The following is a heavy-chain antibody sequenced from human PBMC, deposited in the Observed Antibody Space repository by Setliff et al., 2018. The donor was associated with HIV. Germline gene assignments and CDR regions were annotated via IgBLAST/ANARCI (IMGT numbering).Heavy chain of an antibody. V-gene: IGHV3-23*01. D-gene: IGHD6-6*01. Sequence: GGSLRLSCVASGFTFINYAMSWVRQAPGKGLEWVSAIVGGASSTVYADSVKGRFTISRDNSKNTLNLQMNSLRAEDTAVYYCASGYSSSSPRRDYWGQGTLVTVSS. CDR1: GFTFINYA. J-gene: IGHJ4*02. CDR3: ASGYSSSSPRRDY. CDR2: IVGGASST.